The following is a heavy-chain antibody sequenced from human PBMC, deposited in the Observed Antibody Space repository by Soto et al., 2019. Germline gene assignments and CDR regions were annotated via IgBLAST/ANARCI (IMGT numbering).Heavy chain of an antibody. Sequence: QITLKESGPTLVKPTQTLTLTCTFSGFSLSTSGVGVGWIRQPPGKALEWLALIYWDDDKRYSPSLTSRLTITKDTSKNQVVLTLTNMDPVDTATSYCAHRLRGTGDKGGLFDYWGQGTLVTVSS. J-gene: IGHJ4*02. D-gene: IGHD7-27*01. CDR3: AHRLRGTGDKGGLFDY. CDR2: IYWDDDK. CDR1: GFSLSTSGVG. V-gene: IGHV2-5*02.